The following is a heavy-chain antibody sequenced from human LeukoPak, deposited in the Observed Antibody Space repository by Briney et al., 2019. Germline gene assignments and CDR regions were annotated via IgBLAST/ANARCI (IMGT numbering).Heavy chain of an antibody. CDR3: AKDLRYYGSGSFQFDY. CDR1: GFTFSSYA. V-gene: IGHV3-23*01. Sequence: GGSLRLSCAASGFTFSSYAMSWVRQAPGKGPEWVSAISGSGGSTYYADSVKGRFTISRDNSKNTLYLQMNSLRAEDTAVYYCAKDLRYYGSGSFQFDYWGQGTLVTVSS. J-gene: IGHJ4*02. D-gene: IGHD3-10*01. CDR2: ISGSGGST.